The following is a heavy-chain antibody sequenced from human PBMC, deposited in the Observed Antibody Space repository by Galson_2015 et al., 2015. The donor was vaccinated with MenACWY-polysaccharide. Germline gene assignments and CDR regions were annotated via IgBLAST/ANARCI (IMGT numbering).Heavy chain of an antibody. V-gene: IGHV3-23*01. D-gene: IGHD7-27*01. J-gene: IGHJ5*02. CDR2: IRGRDDTT. CDR1: GFTFSNYA. Sequence: SLRLSCAASGFTFSNYAMSWVRQAPGKGLEWVSAIRGRDDTTHYADSVKGRFTISRDNSKGTLHLQMNSLRAEDTAVYYCARDPNWGNSFGPWGQGTLVTVSS. CDR3: ARDPNWGNSFGP.